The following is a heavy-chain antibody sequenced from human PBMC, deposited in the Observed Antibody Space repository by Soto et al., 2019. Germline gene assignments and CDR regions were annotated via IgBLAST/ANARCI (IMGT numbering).Heavy chain of an antibody. J-gene: IGHJ6*03. CDR2: IYYSGST. V-gene: IGHV4-31*03. Sequence: PSETLSLTCTVSGGSISSGGYYWSWIRQHPGKGLEWIGYIYYSGSTYYNPSLKSRVTISVDASKNQFSLKLSSVTAADTAVYYCARVVVAATEFYYYYYMDVWGKGTTVTVSS. CDR1: GGSISSGGYY. D-gene: IGHD2-15*01. CDR3: ARVVVAATEFYYYYYMDV.